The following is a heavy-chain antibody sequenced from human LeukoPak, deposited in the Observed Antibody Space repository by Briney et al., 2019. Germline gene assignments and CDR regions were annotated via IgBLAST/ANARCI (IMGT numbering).Heavy chain of an antibody. J-gene: IGHJ4*02. D-gene: IGHD5-18*01. Sequence: PGGSLRLSCAASGFTFSSYEMNWVRQAPGKGLQWVSYISSSGNTIYYADSVKGRFTISRDNAKNSLYLQMNSLRAEGTAVYYCARGGYTFGYDDYWGQGTLVTVSS. V-gene: IGHV3-48*03. CDR2: ISSSGNTI. CDR3: ARGGYTFGYDDY. CDR1: GFTFSSYE.